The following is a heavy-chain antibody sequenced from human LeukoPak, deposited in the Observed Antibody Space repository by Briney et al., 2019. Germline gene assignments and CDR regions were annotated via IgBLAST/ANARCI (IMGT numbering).Heavy chain of an antibody. CDR2: FDPGMAET. CDR3: APGHEYGLLDY. D-gene: IGHD4-17*01. V-gene: IGHV1-24*01. Sequence: GASVKVSCKASGYSLSELTMHWVRHAPGKGLEWMGGFDPGMAETIYAEKFQGRITMTEDTSTDTAYMELSSLRSEDTAVYYCAPGHEYGLLDYWGQGTLVTVSS. J-gene: IGHJ4*02. CDR1: GYSLSELT.